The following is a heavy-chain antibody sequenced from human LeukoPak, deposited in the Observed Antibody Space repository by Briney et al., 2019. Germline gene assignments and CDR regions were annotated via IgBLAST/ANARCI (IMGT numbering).Heavy chain of an antibody. CDR3: ARGGGYPRY. Sequence: PSETLSLTCAVYGGSFSGYYWSWIRQPPGKGLEWIGEINHSGSTNYNPSLKSRVTISVDTSKNQFSLKLSSVTAADTAVYYCARGGGYPRYWGQGTLVTVSS. J-gene: IGHJ4*02. V-gene: IGHV4-34*01. CDR2: INHSGST. D-gene: IGHD5-18*01. CDR1: GGSFSGYY.